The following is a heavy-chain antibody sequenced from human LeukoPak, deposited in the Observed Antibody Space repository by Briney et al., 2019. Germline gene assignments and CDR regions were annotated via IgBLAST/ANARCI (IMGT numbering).Heavy chain of an antibody. V-gene: IGHV4-59*01. Sequence: PSETLSLTCTVSGGSISSYYWSWIRQPPGKGLEWIGYIYYSGSTNYNPSLKSRVTISVDTSKNQFSLKLSSVTAADTAVYYCARDLDYGGKSGAFDIWGQGTMVTVSS. J-gene: IGHJ3*02. D-gene: IGHD4-23*01. CDR1: GGSISSYY. CDR2: IYYSGST. CDR3: ARDLDYGGKSGAFDI.